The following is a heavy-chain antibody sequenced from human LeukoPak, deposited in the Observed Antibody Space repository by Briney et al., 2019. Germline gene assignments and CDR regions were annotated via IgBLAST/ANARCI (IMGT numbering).Heavy chain of an antibody. CDR2: ISAYNGNT. CDR1: GYTFTSSG. CDR3: ARDERHNAVTTFDY. V-gene: IGHV1-18*01. D-gene: IGHD1-20*01. J-gene: IGHJ4*02. Sequence: ASVKVSCKASGYTFTSSGISWVRQAPGQGLEWMGWISAYNGNTNYAQKLQGRVTMTTDTSTSTAYMELRSLGSDDTAVYYCARDERHNAVTTFDYWGQGTLVTVSS.